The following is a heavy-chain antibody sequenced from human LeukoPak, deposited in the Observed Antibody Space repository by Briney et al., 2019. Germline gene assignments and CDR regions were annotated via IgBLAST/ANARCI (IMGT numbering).Heavy chain of an antibody. CDR1: GYSISSGYY. CDR2: IYHSGST. Sequence: SETLSLTCAVSGYSISSGYYWGWIRQPPGKGLEWIGSIYHSGSTYYNPSLKSRVTISVDTSKNQFSLKLSSVTAADTSVYYCARDGEELLYFEPYYYYMDVWGKGTTVTVSS. V-gene: IGHV4-38-2*02. D-gene: IGHD3-9*01. CDR3: ARDGEELLYFEPYYYYMDV. J-gene: IGHJ6*03.